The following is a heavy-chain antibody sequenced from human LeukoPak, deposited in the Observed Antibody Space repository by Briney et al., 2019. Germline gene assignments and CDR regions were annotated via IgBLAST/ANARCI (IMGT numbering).Heavy chain of an antibody. CDR3: AREIYDSSGYYYPYFDY. J-gene: IGHJ4*02. V-gene: IGHV3-64*01. Sequence: GGSLRLSCAASGFTFSSYAMHWVRQAPGKGLEYVSAISSNGGSTYYANSVKGRFTISRDNSKNTLYLQMGSLRAEDMAVYYCAREIYDSSGYYYPYFDYWGQGTLVTVSS. CDR2: ISSNGGST. D-gene: IGHD3-22*01. CDR1: GFTFSSYA.